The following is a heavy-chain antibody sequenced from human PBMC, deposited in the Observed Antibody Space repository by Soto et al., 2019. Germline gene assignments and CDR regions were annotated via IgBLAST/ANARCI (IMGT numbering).Heavy chain of an antibody. D-gene: IGHD3-10*02. Sequence: QVQVVQSGAEVKKPGSSVKISCKASGRIFSSFPTSWVRQVPGQGLEWMGGDISASGSVTYAPQFQGRVTITAVPYAGIGYLELTSLTSEDTAIYYCAKVGSRDGYHYVLDQWGPGTMVTVTS. V-gene: IGHV1-69*01. CDR2: DISASGSV. CDR3: AKVGSRDGYHYVLDQ. J-gene: IGHJ1*01. CDR1: GRIFSSFP.